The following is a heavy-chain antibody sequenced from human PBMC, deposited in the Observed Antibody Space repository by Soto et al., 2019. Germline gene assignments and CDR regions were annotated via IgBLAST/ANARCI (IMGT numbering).Heavy chain of an antibody. CDR2: ISAYNGNT. Sequence: ASVKVSCKASGYTFTSYGISWVRQAPGQGLEWMGWISAYNGNTNYAQKLQGRVTLHTDTSTSTAYMELRSLGSDEQAVCYCARDLEYSRSPGFDYWGQGTLVTVS. V-gene: IGHV1-18*01. D-gene: IGHD6-6*01. CDR3: ARDLEYSRSPGFDY. J-gene: IGHJ4*02. CDR1: GYTFTSYG.